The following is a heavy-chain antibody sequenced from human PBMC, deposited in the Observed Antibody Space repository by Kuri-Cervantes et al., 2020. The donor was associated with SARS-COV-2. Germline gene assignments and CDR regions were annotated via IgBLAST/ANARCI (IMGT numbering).Heavy chain of an antibody. D-gene: IGHD3-3*01. Sequence: GESLKISCAASGFTFSDYYMSWIRQAPGEGLEWVSYISSSGSTIYYADSVKGRFTISRDNAKNSLYLQMNSLRAEDTAVYYCARASGYDFWSGYNYYYYYMDVWGKGTTVTVSS. V-gene: IGHV3-11*04. J-gene: IGHJ6*03. CDR1: GFTFSDYY. CDR3: ARASGYDFWSGYNYYYYYMDV. CDR2: ISSSGSTI.